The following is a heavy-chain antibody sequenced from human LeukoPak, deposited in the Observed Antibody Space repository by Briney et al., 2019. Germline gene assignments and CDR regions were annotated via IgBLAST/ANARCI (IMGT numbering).Heavy chain of an antibody. CDR3: ARGFCSATSCYRRPDY. D-gene: IGHD2-15*01. J-gene: IGHJ4*02. Sequence: SLRLSCAASGFTFSTYWMHWVRQDPRKGLVWDSRINSDGTGTTYADSVHSRFITTRDNAKNTLYLAMNSLRAEDTAVYYCARGFCSATSCYRRPDYWGQGTLVTVS. CDR1: GFTFSTYW. V-gene: IGHV3-74*01. CDR2: INSDGTGT.